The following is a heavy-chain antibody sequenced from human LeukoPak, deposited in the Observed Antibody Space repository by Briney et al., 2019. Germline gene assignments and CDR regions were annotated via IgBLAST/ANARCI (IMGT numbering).Heavy chain of an antibody. V-gene: IGHV1-18*01. CDR2: ISAYNGNT. Sequence: ASVKVSCKASGYTFTSCGISWVRQAPGQGLEWMGWISAYNGNTNYAQKLQGRVTMTTDTSTSTAYMELRSLRSDDTAVYYCARASSSWYRHNWFDPWGQGTLVTVSS. CDR3: ARASSSWYRHNWFDP. CDR1: GYTFTSCG. D-gene: IGHD6-13*01. J-gene: IGHJ5*02.